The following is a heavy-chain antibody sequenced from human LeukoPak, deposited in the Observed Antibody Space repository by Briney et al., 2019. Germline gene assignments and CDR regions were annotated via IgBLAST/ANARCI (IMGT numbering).Heavy chain of an antibody. CDR3: ARDLGLPYSGSWYDENFDY. D-gene: IGHD6-13*01. J-gene: IGHJ4*02. Sequence: ASVKVSCKASGYTFTSYGISWVRQAPGQGLEWMGWISAYNGNTNYAQKLQGRVTMTTDTSTSTAYMELRSLRSDDTAVYYCARDLGLPYSGSWYDENFDYWGQGTLVTVSS. CDR2: ISAYNGNT. CDR1: GYTFTSYG. V-gene: IGHV1-18*01.